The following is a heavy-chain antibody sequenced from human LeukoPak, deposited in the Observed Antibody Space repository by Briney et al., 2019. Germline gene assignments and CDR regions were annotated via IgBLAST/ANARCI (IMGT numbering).Heavy chain of an antibody. CDR3: ARLWFGELFTPLYFDY. D-gene: IGHD3-10*01. J-gene: IGHJ4*02. CDR1: GYSFTSYW. CDR2: IYPGDSDT. Sequence: GESLKISCKGSGYSFTSYWIGWVRQMPGKGLEWMGIIYPGDSDTRCSPSFQGQVTISADKSISTAYLQWSSLKASDTAMYYCARLWFGELFTPLYFDYWGQGTLVTVSS. V-gene: IGHV5-51*01.